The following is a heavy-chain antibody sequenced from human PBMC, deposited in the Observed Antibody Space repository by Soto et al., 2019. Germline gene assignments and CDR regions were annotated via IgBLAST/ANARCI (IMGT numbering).Heavy chain of an antibody. D-gene: IGHD2-2*01. CDR2: ISAYNGNT. CDR3: ARDRLGCSSRRGKH. J-gene: IGHJ4*02. CDR1: GYTFTSYG. V-gene: IGHV1-18*01. Sequence: GASVKVSCKASGYTFTSYGISWVRQAPEQRLEWMGWISAYNGNTNYAQKLQGRVTMTTDTSTSTAYMELRSLRSDGTAVYYCARDRLGCSSRRGKHWGQGPLVTVSS.